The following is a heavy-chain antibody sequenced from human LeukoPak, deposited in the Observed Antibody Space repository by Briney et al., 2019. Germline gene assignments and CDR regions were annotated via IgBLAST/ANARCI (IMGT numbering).Heavy chain of an antibody. CDR1: GFTFSSYS. V-gene: IGHV3-48*02. CDR2: ITASGTAM. D-gene: IGHD2-15*01. J-gene: IGHJ4*02. CDR3: ARDGDTVPVAATTPYLDS. Sequence: GGSLRLSCAASGFTFSSYSMNWVRQAPGKGLEWVSHITASGTAMFYADSVKGRFTISRDNAKNSLYLQMNSLRDEDTALYFCARDGDTVPVAATTPYLDSWGQGTLVTVSS.